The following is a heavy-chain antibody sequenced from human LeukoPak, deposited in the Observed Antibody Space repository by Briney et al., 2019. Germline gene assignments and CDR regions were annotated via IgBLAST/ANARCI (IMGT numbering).Heavy chain of an antibody. CDR3: AKEGCTSTSCYMNN. CDR2: ITSSGGSA. CDR1: GFTFSSYA. Sequence: PGGSLRLSCAASGFTFSSYAMSWVRQAPGKGLEWVSAITSSGGSAYYADSVKGRFTISRDNSKNTLYLQMNSLRAEDTAVYYCAKEGCTSTSCYMNNWGQGTLVTVSS. D-gene: IGHD2-2*02. J-gene: IGHJ4*02. V-gene: IGHV3-23*01.